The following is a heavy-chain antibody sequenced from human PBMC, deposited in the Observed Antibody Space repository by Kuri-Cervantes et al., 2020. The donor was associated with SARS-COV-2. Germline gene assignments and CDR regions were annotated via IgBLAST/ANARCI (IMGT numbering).Heavy chain of an antibody. CDR1: GFTFDDYT. Sequence: GESLKISCAASGFTFDDYTMHWVRQAPGKGLEWVSLIGWDGAGTYYADSVKGQFTVSRDNIKNSLYLQMNSLRAEDTALYYCAKPREAARFAFDIWGQGTLVTVSS. CDR2: IGWDGAGT. CDR3: AKPREAARFAFDI. D-gene: IGHD6-6*01. V-gene: IGHV3-43D*03. J-gene: IGHJ3*02.